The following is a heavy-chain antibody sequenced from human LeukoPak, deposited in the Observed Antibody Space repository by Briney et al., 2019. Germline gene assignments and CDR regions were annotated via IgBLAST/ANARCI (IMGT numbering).Heavy chain of an antibody. D-gene: IGHD3-16*01. CDR1: GGSINNHY. Sequence: SETLSLTCTVSGGSINNHYWSWIRQPPGKGLEWIGYISYSGSTNYSPSLKSRVTISVDTSKNQFSLKLSSVTAADTAVYYCARHRYYDSRFDSWGQGTLVTVSS. V-gene: IGHV4-59*08. CDR2: ISYSGST. J-gene: IGHJ4*02. CDR3: ARHRYYDSRFDS.